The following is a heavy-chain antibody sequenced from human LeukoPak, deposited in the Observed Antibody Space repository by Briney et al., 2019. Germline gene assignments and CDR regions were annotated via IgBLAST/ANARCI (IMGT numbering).Heavy chain of an antibody. D-gene: IGHD3-10*01. CDR2: ISSNGGNT. J-gene: IGHJ6*03. V-gene: IGHV3-64*01. Sequence: GGSLRLSCAASGFTFSSYAMHWVRQAPGKGLEYVSAISSNGGNTFYANSVKGRFTISRDNSKNTLFLHMGSLRAEDMAVYYCARVGYGSGSYYNHYYMDVWGKGTTVTISS. CDR1: GFTFSSYA. CDR3: ARVGYGSGSYYNHYYMDV.